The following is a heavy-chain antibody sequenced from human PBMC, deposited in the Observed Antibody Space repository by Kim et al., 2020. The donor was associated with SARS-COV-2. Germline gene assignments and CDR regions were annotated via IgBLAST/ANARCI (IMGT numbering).Heavy chain of an antibody. CDR3: ARVNGIAV. V-gene: IGHV3-48*02. Sequence: GGSLRLSCAASGFTFSSYSLNWVRQAPGKGLEWVSYISSSSATYYADSVKGRFTISRENAKNSLYLQMNSLRDEDTAVYYCARVNGIAVWGQGTTVTVSS. J-gene: IGHJ6*02. CDR2: ISSSSAT. CDR1: GFTFSSYS.